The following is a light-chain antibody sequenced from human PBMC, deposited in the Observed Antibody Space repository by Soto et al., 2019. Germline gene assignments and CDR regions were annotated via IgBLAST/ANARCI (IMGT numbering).Light chain of an antibody. CDR2: DAS. CDR1: QDISNY. V-gene: IGKV1-33*01. Sequence: DIQMTQSPSSLSASVGDRVTITCQASQDISNYLNWYQQKLGKAPKLLIYDASNLETGVPSRFSGSGSGTDFTFTISSLQPEDIATYYCQQYDNLPVTFGGGTKVDIK. CDR3: QQYDNLPVT. J-gene: IGKJ4*01.